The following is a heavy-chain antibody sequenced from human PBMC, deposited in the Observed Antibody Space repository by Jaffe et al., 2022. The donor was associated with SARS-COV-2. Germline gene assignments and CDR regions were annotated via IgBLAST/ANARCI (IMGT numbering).Heavy chain of an antibody. CDR2: ITSSAATT. D-gene: IGHD3-16*02. CDR1: GFTFSSYA. Sequence: EVQLLESGGGLVHPGGSLRLSCAASGFTFSSYAMTWVRQAPGKGLEWVSIITSSAATTHYADSVKGRFTISRDNSKNTLYLQMNSLRAEDTAVYYCAKGGPVILSYFDYWGQGILVTVSS. J-gene: IGHJ4*02. V-gene: IGHV3-23*01. CDR3: AKGGPVILSYFDY.